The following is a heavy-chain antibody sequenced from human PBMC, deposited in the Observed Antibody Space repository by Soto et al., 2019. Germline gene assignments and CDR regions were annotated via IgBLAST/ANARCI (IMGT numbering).Heavy chain of an antibody. CDR1: GFTFSSYS. V-gene: IGHV3-21*01. CDR2: ISSSSSCI. J-gene: IGHJ6*02. CDR3: ARLSGYCTNGVCYTGNYYYGMDV. Sequence: GGSLRLSCAASGFTFSSYSMNWVRQAPGKGLEWVSSISSSSSCIYYADSVKGRFTISRDNAKNSLYLQMNSLRAEDTAVYYCARLSGYCTNGVCYTGNYYYGMDVWGQGTTVTVSS. D-gene: IGHD2-8*01.